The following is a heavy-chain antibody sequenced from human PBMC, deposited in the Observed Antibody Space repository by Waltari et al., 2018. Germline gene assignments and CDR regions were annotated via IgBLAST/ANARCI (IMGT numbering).Heavy chain of an antibody. CDR1: GFTFSSYS. J-gene: IGHJ4*02. V-gene: IGHV3-21*01. CDR3: ASGTSD. D-gene: IGHD1-7*01. Sequence: EVQLVESGGGLVKPGGSLSLSCAPCGFTFSSYSMNWVRQAPGKGLEWVSSISSSSSYRYDADSVKGRFTISRDNAKNSLYLQMNSLRAEDTAVYYCASGTSDWGQGTLVTVSS. CDR2: ISSSSSYR.